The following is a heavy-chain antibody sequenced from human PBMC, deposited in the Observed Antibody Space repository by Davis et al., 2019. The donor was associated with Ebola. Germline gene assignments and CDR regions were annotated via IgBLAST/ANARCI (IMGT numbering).Heavy chain of an antibody. CDR2: IYYSGST. CDR3: ARTRTGSYYYDSSGPGDY. Sequence: SETLSLTCTVSGGSISSYYWSWIRQPPGKGLEWIGYIYYSGSTNYNPSLKSRVTISVDTSKNQFSLKLSSVTAADTAVYYCARTRTGSYYYDSSGPGDYWGQGTLFTVSS. J-gene: IGHJ4*02. D-gene: IGHD3-22*01. V-gene: IGHV4-59*12. CDR1: GGSISSYY.